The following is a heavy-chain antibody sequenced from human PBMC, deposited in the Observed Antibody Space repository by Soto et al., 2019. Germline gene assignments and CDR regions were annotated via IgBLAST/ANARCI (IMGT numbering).Heavy chain of an antibody. CDR2: ISGSGGST. J-gene: IGHJ6*02. CDR3: ARDACTNGVCHRSGDV. D-gene: IGHD2-8*01. CDR1: GFTFSSYA. Sequence: EVQLLESGGGLVQPGGSLRLSCAASGFTFSSYAMSWVRQAPGKGLEWVSAISGSGGSTYYADSVKGRFTISRDNSKNTLYLQMNSLRAEDMAVYYCARDACTNGVCHRSGDVCGQGTTVTVSS. V-gene: IGHV3-23*01.